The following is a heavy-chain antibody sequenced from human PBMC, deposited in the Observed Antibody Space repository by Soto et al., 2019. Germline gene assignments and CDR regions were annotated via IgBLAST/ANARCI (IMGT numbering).Heavy chain of an antibody. Sequence: QVQLVQSGAEEKKPGASVKVSCKASGYTFTSYAMHWVRQAPGQRLEWMGWINAGNGNTKYSQKFQGRVTITRDTSASTAYMELSSLRSEDTAVYYCARDRAHIYYYYGMDVWGQATTVTVSS. CDR3: ARDRAHIYYYYGMDV. J-gene: IGHJ6*02. V-gene: IGHV1-3*05. CDR2: INAGNGNT. CDR1: GYTFTSYA.